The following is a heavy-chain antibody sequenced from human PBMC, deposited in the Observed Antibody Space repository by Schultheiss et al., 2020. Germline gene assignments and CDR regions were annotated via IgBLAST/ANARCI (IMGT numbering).Heavy chain of an antibody. CDR1: GFTFDDYA. J-gene: IGHJ4*02. CDR2: ISWNSGSI. V-gene: IGHV3-9*01. Sequence: SLKISCAASGFTFDDYAMHWVRQAPGKGLEWVSGISWNSGSIGYADSVKGRFTISRDNAKNTLYLQMNSLRAEDTAVYYCASRDGYTDIDYWGQGTLVNGYS. CDR3: ASRDGYTDIDY. D-gene: IGHD5-24*01.